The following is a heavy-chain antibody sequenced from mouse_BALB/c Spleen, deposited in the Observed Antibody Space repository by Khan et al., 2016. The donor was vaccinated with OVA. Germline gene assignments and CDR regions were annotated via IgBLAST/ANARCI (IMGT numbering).Heavy chain of an antibody. CDR3: ARQPYYRYNLMDY. D-gene: IGHD2-12*01. J-gene: IGHJ4*01. CDR1: GFSLTNYG. Sequence: QVQLKESGPGLVAPSQSLSITCTISGFSLTNYGVHWVRQPPGKGLEWLVVIWSDGRTTYNSPLQSRLTISKDNSKSQVFLKMNSLQTDDTAIYFCARQPYYRYNLMDYWGQGTSVTVSS. CDR2: IWSDGRT. V-gene: IGHV2-6-1*01.